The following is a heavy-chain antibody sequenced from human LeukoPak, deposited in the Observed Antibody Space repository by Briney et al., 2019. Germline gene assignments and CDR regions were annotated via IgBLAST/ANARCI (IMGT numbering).Heavy chain of an antibody. Sequence: GASVNVSCKASGYTFTDYYIHWVRQAPGQGLEWMAWINPNSGGTYYAQNFHDRITLTRDTSISTAYMELSRLRSDDTAIYYCARANALYCSSTSCLFDYWGQGTLVTVSS. V-gene: IGHV1-2*02. CDR1: GYTFTDYY. CDR3: ARANALYCSSTSCLFDY. D-gene: IGHD2-2*01. CDR2: INPNSGGT. J-gene: IGHJ4*02.